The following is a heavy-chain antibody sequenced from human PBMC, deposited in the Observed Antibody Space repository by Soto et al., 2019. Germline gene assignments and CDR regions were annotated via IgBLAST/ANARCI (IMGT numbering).Heavy chain of an antibody. CDR1: GGSISSGGYY. V-gene: IGHV4-31*03. Sequence: SETLSLTCTVSGGSISSGGYYWSWIRQHPGKGLEWIGYIYYSGSTYYNPSLKSRVTISVDTSKNQFSLKLSSVTAADTAVYYCARSGGAFYMTTVTTMEFDYWGQGTLVTVSS. J-gene: IGHJ4*02. D-gene: IGHD4-17*01. CDR3: ARSGGAFYMTTVTTMEFDY. CDR2: IYYSGST.